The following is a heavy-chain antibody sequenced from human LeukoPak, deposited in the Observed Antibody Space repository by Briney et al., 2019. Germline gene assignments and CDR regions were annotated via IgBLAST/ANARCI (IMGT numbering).Heavy chain of an antibody. J-gene: IGHJ5*02. CDR2: IYTSGST. CDR3: ARDTATVTTDGWWFDP. D-gene: IGHD4-11*01. Sequence: PSETLSLTCTVSGGSISSYYWSWIRQPAGKGLERIGRIYTSGSTNYNPSLKSRVTMSVDTSKNQFSLKRSSVTAADTAVYYCARDTATVTTDGWWFDPWGQGTLVTVSS. V-gene: IGHV4-4*07. CDR1: GGSISSYY.